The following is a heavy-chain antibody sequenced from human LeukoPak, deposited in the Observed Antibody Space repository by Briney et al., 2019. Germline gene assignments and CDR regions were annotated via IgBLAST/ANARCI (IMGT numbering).Heavy chain of an antibody. J-gene: IGHJ4*02. Sequence: GGSLRLSCAASGFTFSSYGMHWVRQAPGKGLEWVAFIRYDGSNKYYADSVKGRFTISRDNSKNTLYLQMISLRAEDTAVYYCAKARNYYDSSGSKAEYWGQGTRVIVSS. V-gene: IGHV3-30*02. D-gene: IGHD3-22*01. CDR1: GFTFSSYG. CDR3: AKARNYYDSSGSKAEY. CDR2: IRYDGSNK.